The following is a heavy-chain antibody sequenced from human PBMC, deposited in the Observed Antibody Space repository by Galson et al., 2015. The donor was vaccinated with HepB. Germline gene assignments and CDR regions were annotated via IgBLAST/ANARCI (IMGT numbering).Heavy chain of an antibody. CDR3: ARERWLQLRKRYYYGMDV. V-gene: IGHV3-30-3*01. CDR2: ISYDGSNK. CDR1: GFTFSSYA. Sequence: SLRLSCAASGFTFSSYAMHWVRQAPGKGLEWVAVISYDGSNKYYADSVKGRFTISRDNPKNTLYLQMNSLRAEDTAVFYCARERWLQLRKRYYYGMDVWGQGTTVTVSS. J-gene: IGHJ6*02. D-gene: IGHD5-24*01.